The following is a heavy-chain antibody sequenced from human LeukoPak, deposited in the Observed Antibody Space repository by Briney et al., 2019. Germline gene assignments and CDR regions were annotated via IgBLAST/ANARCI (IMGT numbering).Heavy chain of an antibody. V-gene: IGHV3-23*01. J-gene: IGHJ4*02. CDR1: GFTFSSYA. D-gene: IGHD2-21*02. CDR2: ISGSGGST. Sequence: PGGSLRLSCAASGFTFSSYAMSWVRQAPGKGLEWVSAISGSGGSTYYADSVKGRVTISRDNSKNTLYLQMNSLRTEDTAVYYCASKWYCGGDCYYQIDYWGQGTLVTVSS. CDR3: ASKWYCGGDCYYQIDY.